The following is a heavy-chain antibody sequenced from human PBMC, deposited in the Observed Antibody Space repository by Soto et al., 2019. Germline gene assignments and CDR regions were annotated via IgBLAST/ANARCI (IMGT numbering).Heavy chain of an antibody. D-gene: IGHD2-8*01. CDR1: GFTFSSYA. Sequence: GGSLRLSCAASGFTFSSYAMTWVRQAPGKGLEWTSTISGTGTTTYYADSVKGRFTISRDNSKNTLYLQMNSLRTEDTAVYYCVKAVYLLDFDYWGQGTLVTVSS. V-gene: IGHV3-23*01. CDR2: ISGTGTTT. J-gene: IGHJ4*02. CDR3: VKAVYLLDFDY.